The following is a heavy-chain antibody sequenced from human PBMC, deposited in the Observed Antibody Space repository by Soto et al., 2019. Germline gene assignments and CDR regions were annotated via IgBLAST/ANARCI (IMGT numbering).Heavy chain of an antibody. Sequence: QVQLVESGGGVVQPGRSLRLSCAASGFTFSSYGMHWVRQAPGKGLEWVAVISYDGSNKYYADSVKGRFTISRDNSKNTLYLQMNSRRAEDTAVYYCARDRKDIVGVPAATGYYYYGMDVWGQGTTVTVSS. CDR2: ISYDGSNK. D-gene: IGHD2-2*01. J-gene: IGHJ6*02. V-gene: IGHV3-30*03. CDR3: ARDRKDIVGVPAATGYYYYGMDV. CDR1: GFTFSSYG.